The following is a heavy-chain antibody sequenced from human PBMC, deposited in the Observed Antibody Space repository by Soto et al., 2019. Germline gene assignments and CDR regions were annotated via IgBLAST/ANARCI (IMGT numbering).Heavy chain of an antibody. CDR3: ARYIAARGFYYGMDV. Sequence: GGSLRLSCAASGFTFSSYSMNWVRQAPGKGLEWVSYISSSSSTIYYADSVKGRFTISADKSISTAYLQWSSLKASDTAMYYCARYIAARGFYYGMDVWGQGTTVTAP. J-gene: IGHJ6*02. CDR2: ISSSSSTI. D-gene: IGHD6-6*01. V-gene: IGHV3-48*01. CDR1: GFTFSSYS.